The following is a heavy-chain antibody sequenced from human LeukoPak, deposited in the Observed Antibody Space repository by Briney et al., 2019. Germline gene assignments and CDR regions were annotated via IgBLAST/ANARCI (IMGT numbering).Heavy chain of an antibody. V-gene: IGHV4-59*08. J-gene: IGHJ4*02. D-gene: IGHD6-19*01. CDR1: GGSINSHY. CDR2: IYYKGNT. CDR3: VRRDNTGWNYFDY. Sequence: PSETLSFTCTVSGGSINSHYWSWIRQPPGKGLEWIGDIYYKGNTNYNPSLKSRVTISVDTSKNHLSLKLTSVLAADTAIYYCVRRDNTGWNYFDYWGQGILVTVSS.